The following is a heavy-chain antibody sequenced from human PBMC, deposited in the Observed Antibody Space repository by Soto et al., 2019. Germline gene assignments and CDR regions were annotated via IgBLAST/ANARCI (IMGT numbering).Heavy chain of an antibody. J-gene: IGHJ4*02. CDR3: ARILGRPVDY. D-gene: IGHD6-25*01. CDR1: GGSISSYY. Sequence: QVQLQESGPGLVKPSETLSLTCTVSGGSISSYYWSWIRQPPGKGLEWIGYIYYSGSTNYNPSLKRRVTISVDTSKNQFSLKLSSVTAADTAVYYCARILGRPVDYWGQGTLVTGSS. CDR2: IYYSGST. V-gene: IGHV4-59*01.